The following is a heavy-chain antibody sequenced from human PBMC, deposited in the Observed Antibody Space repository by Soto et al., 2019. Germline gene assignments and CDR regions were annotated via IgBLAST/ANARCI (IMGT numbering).Heavy chain of an antibody. V-gene: IGHV1-2*02. D-gene: IGHD5-12*01. J-gene: IGHJ4*02. CDR1: GYTFTGYY. CDR3: ARARYSGWLQGGFFDY. CDR2: INPNSGGT. Sequence: ASVKVSCKASGYTFTGYYMHWVRQAPGQGLEWMGWINPNSGGTNYAQKFQGRVTMTKDTSISTAYMELSRLRSDDTAVYYCARARYSGWLQGGFFDYWGQGTLVTVSS.